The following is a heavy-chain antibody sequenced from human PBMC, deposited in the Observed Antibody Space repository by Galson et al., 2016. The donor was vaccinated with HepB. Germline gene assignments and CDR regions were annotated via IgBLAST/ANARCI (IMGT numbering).Heavy chain of an antibody. J-gene: IGHJ6*02. CDR3: AKGIVTLVRGVMTWTEV. CDR1: GFTFSSYS. Sequence: SLRLSCAASGFTFSSYSGTWVRQAPGKGLEWISGISGSGSSTFYADSVKGRFTISRDNSKNTVYLQMNSLRVEDTAVYYCAKGIVTLVRGVMTWTEVWGQGTTVTVSS. D-gene: IGHD3-10*01. CDR2: ISGSGSST. V-gene: IGHV3-23*01.